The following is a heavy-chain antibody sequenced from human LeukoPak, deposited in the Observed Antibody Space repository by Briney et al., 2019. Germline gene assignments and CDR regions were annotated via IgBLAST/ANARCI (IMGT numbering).Heavy chain of an antibody. J-gene: IGHJ4*02. CDR3: ARDRGYGDYVMVPL. CDR2: ISSSSSYI. Sequence: GGSLRLSCAASGFTFSSYSMNWVRQAPGKGLEWVSSISSSSSYIYYADSVKGRFTISRDNAKNSLYLQMNSLRAEDTAVYYCARDRGYGDYVMVPLWGQGTLVTVSS. V-gene: IGHV3-21*01. CDR1: GFTFSSYS. D-gene: IGHD4-17*01.